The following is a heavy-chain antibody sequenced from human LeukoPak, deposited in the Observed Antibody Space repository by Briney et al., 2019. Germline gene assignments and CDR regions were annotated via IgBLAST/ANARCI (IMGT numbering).Heavy chain of an antibody. J-gene: IGHJ4*02. Sequence: SETLSLTCTVSGGSVSSATYYWSWIRQPPGKGLEWIAYVYYTGSTNYNPSLKSRVTISLDMSKNQFSLKLRSVTAADTAVYYCARTQYCSSSTSCYIGYFDYWGQGTLVTVSS. D-gene: IGHD2-2*02. CDR1: GGSVSSATYY. CDR2: VYYTGST. V-gene: IGHV4-61*01. CDR3: ARTQYCSSSTSCYIGYFDY.